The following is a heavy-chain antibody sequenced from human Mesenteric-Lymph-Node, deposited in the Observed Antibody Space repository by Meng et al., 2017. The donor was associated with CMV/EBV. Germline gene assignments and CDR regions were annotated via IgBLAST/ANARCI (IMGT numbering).Heavy chain of an antibody. J-gene: IGHJ4*02. D-gene: IGHD4-11*01. V-gene: IGHV4-31*03. CDR1: GGSISSGGYY. Sequence: CTVSGGSISSGGYYWSWIRQHPGKGLEWIGYIYYSGSTYYNPSLKSRVTISVDTSKNQFSLKLSSVTAADTAVYYCARQRHSMFDYWGQGTLVTVSS. CDR3: ARQRHSMFDY. CDR2: IYYSGST.